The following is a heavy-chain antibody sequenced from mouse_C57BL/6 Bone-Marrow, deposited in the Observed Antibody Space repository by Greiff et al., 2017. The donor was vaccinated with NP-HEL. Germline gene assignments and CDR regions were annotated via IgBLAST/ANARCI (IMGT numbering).Heavy chain of an antibody. CDR1: GYTFTSYW. Sequence: QVQLQQPGAELVMPGASVKLSCKASGYTFTSYWMHWVKQRPGQGLEWIGEIDPSDSYTNYNQKFKGKSTLTVDKSSSTAYMQLSSLTSEASAVSYCARELAHFDYWGQGTTLTVSS. CDR3: ARELAHFDY. V-gene: IGHV1-69*01. J-gene: IGHJ2*01. CDR2: IDPSDSYT. D-gene: IGHD4-1*01.